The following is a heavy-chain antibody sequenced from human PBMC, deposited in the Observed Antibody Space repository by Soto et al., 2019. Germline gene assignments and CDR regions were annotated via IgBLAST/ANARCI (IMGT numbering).Heavy chain of an antibody. CDR1: GGSISSGGYY. V-gene: IGHV4-31*03. Sequence: SETLSLTCNVSGGSISSGGYYWSWILQHPGKGLEWIGYIYYSGSTYYNPSLKSRLTISVDTSKNQFSLKLSSVTAADTAVYYCARASSTRGYGYGYWFYPWGQGTLVTVSS. CDR3: ARASSTRGYGYGYWFYP. CDR2: IYYSGST. D-gene: IGHD5-18*01. J-gene: IGHJ5*02.